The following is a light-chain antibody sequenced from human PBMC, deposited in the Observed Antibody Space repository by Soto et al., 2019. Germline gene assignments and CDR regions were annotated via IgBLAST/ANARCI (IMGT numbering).Light chain of an antibody. J-gene: IGKJ2*01. Sequence: EIVLTQSPATLSLSPGERATLSCRARQSVSSYLAWYQQKPGQAPRLLIYDASTRATGIPARFSGSGSGTDFTLTISSLEPEDFAVYYCQQRSSWYTFGQGTKLEIK. CDR2: DAS. CDR3: QQRSSWYT. CDR1: QSVSSY. V-gene: IGKV3-11*01.